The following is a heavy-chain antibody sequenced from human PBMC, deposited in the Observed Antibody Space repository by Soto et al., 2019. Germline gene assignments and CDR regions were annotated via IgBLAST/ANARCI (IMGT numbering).Heavy chain of an antibody. V-gene: IGHV2-26*01. CDR1: GFSLSNGRMG. Sequence: QVTLKESGPVLVRPTDTITLTCTFSGFSLSNGRMGVTCFRQPPGKALECLAYIFSNDEKSFSTSLRSRLTISKDNSKSQVVLTMTNMDPVDTATYYCARITTGDSSGYGRAGYWGQGTLVTVSS. CDR2: IFSNDEK. D-gene: IGHD3-22*01. CDR3: ARITTGDSSGYGRAGY. J-gene: IGHJ4*02.